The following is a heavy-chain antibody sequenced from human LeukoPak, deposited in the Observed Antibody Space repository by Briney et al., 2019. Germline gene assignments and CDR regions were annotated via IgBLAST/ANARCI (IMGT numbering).Heavy chain of an antibody. J-gene: IGHJ1*01. D-gene: IGHD3-10*01. CDR3: ARTYGSGSSGAEYFQH. Sequence: GGSLRLSCAASGLTFSSYAMSWVRQAPGKGLEWVSAISGSGGSTYYADSVKGRFTISRDNSKNTLYLQMNSLRAEDTAVYYCARTYGSGSSGAEYFQHWGQGTLVTVSS. CDR2: ISGSGGST. CDR1: GLTFSSYA. V-gene: IGHV3-23*01.